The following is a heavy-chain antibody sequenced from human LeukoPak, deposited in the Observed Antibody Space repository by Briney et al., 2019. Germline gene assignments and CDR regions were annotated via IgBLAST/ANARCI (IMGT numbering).Heavy chain of an antibody. CDR1: GFTFSSYE. J-gene: IGHJ4*02. V-gene: IGHV3-48*03. CDR3: ARSTTRDHFDY. CDR2: ISSSGSTI. D-gene: IGHD2/OR15-2a*01. Sequence: GGSLRLSCAASGFTFSSYEMNWFRQAPGKGLEWVSYISSSGSTIYYADSVKGRFTISRDNAKNSLYLQMNSLRAEDTAVYYCARSTTRDHFDYWGQGTLVTVSS.